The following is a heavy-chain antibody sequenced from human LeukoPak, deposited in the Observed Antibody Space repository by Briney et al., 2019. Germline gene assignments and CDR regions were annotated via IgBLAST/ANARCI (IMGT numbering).Heavy chain of an antibody. CDR1: GYSISSGYY. CDR2: IYHSGST. CDR3: AREYYYDSSGYPDAFDI. J-gene: IGHJ3*02. V-gene: IGHV4-38-2*02. Sequence: SETLSLTCTVSGYSISSGYYWGWIRQPPGKGLEWIGSIYHSGSTYYNPSLKSRVTISVDTSKNQFSLKLSSVTAADTAVYYRAREYYYDSSGYPDAFDIWGQGTMVTVSS. D-gene: IGHD3-22*01.